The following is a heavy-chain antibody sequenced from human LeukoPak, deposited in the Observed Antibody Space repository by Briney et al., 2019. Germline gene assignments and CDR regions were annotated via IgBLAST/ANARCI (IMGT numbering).Heavy chain of an antibody. V-gene: IGHV3-21*01. J-gene: IGHJ3*02. D-gene: IGHD5-18*01. CDR1: GFTFSSYS. Sequence: PGGSLRLSCAASGFTFSSYSMNWVRQAPGKGLEWVSSISSSSSYIYYADSVKGRFTISRDNAKNSLYLQMNSLRAEDTAVYYCARGNGYSYGYLDAFDIWGQGTMVTVSS. CDR2: ISSSSSYI. CDR3: ARGNGYSYGYLDAFDI.